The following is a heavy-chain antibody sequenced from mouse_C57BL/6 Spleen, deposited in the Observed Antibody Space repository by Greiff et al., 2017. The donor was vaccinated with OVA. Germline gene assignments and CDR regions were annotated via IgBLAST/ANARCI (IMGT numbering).Heavy chain of an antibody. J-gene: IGHJ3*01. CDR2: ISHGGSYT. CDR3: ARDDYGSRGAY. CDR1: GFTFTSYA. Sequence: EVKLMQSGGGLVKPGGSLKLSCAASGFTFTSYAMSWVRQTPEKRLEWVATISHGGSYTYYPDNVKGRFTISRDNAKNNLYLQMSQLKSEDTAMYYCARDDYGSRGAYWGQGTLVTVSA. V-gene: IGHV5-4*01. D-gene: IGHD1-1*01.